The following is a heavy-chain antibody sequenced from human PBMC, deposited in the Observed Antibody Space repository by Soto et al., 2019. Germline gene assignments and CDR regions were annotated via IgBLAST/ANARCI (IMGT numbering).Heavy chain of an antibody. J-gene: IGHJ5*02. CDR2: INPNSGGT. CDR3: ARIPGMVRGVTNTWFDP. V-gene: IGHV1-2*02. D-gene: IGHD3-10*01. CDR1: GYTFTGYY. Sequence: ASVKVSCKASGYTFTGYYMHWVRQAPGQGLEWMGWINPNSGGTNYAQKFQGRVTMTRDTSISTAYMELSRLRSDDTAVYYCARIPGMVRGVTNTWFDPWGQGXLVTVYS.